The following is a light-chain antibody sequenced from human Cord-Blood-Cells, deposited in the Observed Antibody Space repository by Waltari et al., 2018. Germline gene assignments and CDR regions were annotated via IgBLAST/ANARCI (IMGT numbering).Light chain of an antibody. CDR2: LGS. V-gene: IGKV2-28*01. CDR3: MQALQTPWT. CDR1: QSLLHSNGYNY. J-gene: IGKJ1*01. Sequence: DIVMTQSPLSLPVTPGAPASISCRSSQSLLHSNGYNYLDWYLQKPGQSPQLLIYLGSNRASGVPDRFSGSGSGTDFTLKISRVEAEDVGVYCCMQALQTPWTFGQGTKVEIK.